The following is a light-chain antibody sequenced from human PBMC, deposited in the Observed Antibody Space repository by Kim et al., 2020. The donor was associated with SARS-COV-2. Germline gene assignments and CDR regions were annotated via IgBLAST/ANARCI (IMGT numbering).Light chain of an antibody. CDR1: QSVSGSS. J-gene: IGKJ1*01. CDR2: GAS. CDR3: QQYGSSRQT. V-gene: IGKV3-20*01. Sequence: SPGERATLSCRASQSVSGSSLAWYQQKPGQAPRLLIYGASSRATGIPDRFSGSGSGTDFTLTISRLEPEDFAVYYCQQYGSSRQTFGQGTKVDIK.